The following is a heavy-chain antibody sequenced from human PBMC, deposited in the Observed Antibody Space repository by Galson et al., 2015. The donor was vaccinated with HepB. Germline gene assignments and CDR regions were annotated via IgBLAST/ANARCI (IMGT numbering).Heavy chain of an antibody. Sequence: SLRLSCAASGFTFSSYAISWVRQAPGKGLEWVSTISGGGDGTYYADSVKGRFTVSRDNAKNTLSLQMNSLRDEDTAVYYCAISLGTGAARGLDVWGQGTTVTVSS. J-gene: IGHJ6*02. CDR3: AISLGTGAARGLDV. CDR1: GFTFSSYA. V-gene: IGHV3-23*01. CDR2: ISGGGDGT. D-gene: IGHD2-8*02.